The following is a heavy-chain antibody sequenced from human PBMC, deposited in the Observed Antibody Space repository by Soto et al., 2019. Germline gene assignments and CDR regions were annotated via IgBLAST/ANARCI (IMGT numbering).Heavy chain of an antibody. CDR3: ARARGYSGYDLYYFDY. CDR1: GGSISSSSYY. V-gene: IGHV4-39*01. D-gene: IGHD5-12*01. Sequence: SETLSLTCTVSGGSISSSSYYWGWIRQPPGKGLEWIGSIYYSGSTYYNPSLKSRVTISVDTSKNQFSLKLSSVRAEDTAVYYCARARGYSGYDLYYFDYWGQGTLVTVSS. CDR2: IYYSGST. J-gene: IGHJ4*02.